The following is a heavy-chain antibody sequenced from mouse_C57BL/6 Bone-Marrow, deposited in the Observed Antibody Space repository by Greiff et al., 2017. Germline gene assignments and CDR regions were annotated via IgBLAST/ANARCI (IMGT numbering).Heavy chain of an antibody. J-gene: IGHJ4*01. V-gene: IGHV1-63*01. CDR3: ARCGSYDCGTYCYAVDY. CDR2: IYPADGYT. D-gene: IGHD1-1*02. Sequence: VQLQQSGAELVRPGASVKMSCKASGYTFTNYWIRWAKQRPGHGLEWIGDIYPADGYTNSNQKFKGKATLTADKSSSTAYMQLSSLTSADSSICYCARCGSYDCGTYCYAVDYWGQGTTLTVSS. CDR1: GYTFTNYW.